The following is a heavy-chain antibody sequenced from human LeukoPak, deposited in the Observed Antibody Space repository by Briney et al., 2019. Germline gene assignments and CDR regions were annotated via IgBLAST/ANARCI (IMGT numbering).Heavy chain of an antibody. CDR1: GCSISSYY. CDR3: ARRWERRVEYFDY. J-gene: IGHJ4*02. Sequence: PAETLSLTCTVSGCSISSYYWSWMRQSPGKELEWIGYIHYSGSTNYNPSLKSRVSISLDTSKNQSSQKLSTVPAADTAVYYSARRWERRVEYFDYWGQGTLVTVSS. CDR2: IHYSGST. D-gene: IGHD5-24*01. V-gene: IGHV4-59*01.